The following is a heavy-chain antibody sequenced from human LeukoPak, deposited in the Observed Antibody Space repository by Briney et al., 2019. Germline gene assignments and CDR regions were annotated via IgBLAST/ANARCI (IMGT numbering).Heavy chain of an antibody. Sequence: GGSLRLSCAASGFTFSDSYMSWIRQAPGKGLEWVSYISSSGSTIYYADSVKGRFTISRDNAKNSLYLQMNSLRAEDTAVYYCARDEGYYDSSGYYSAFDYWGQGTLVTVSS. V-gene: IGHV3-11*01. CDR1: GFTFSDSY. CDR2: ISSSGSTI. CDR3: ARDEGYYDSSGYYSAFDY. D-gene: IGHD3-22*01. J-gene: IGHJ4*02.